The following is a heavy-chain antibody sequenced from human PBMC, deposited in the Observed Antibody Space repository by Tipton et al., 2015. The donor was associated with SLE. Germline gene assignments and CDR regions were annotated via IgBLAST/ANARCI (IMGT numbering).Heavy chain of an antibody. D-gene: IGHD7-27*01. CDR2: IHHSGIT. CDR3: AREYLGTTDRFFYSGMDV. CDR1: YDSIGTINW. V-gene: IGHV4-4*02. J-gene: IGHJ6*02. Sequence: TLSLTCVVSYDSIGTINWWSWVRQPPGKGLEWIGEIHHSGITNYNPSLKSRVTISVDKSKNQFSLNLSSVTAADTAVYYCAREYLGTTDRFFYSGMDVWGQGTTVTVSS.